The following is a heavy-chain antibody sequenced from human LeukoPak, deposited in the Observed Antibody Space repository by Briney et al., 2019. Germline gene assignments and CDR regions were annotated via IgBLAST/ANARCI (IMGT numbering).Heavy chain of an antibody. CDR1: GGSISSSSYY. CDR3: ASGVLRYSLGLPLPQVPVY. Sequence: SETLSLTCTVSGGSISSSSYYWGWIRQPPGKGLEWIGSIYYSGSTYYNPSLKSRVTISVDTSKNQFSLKLSSVTAADTAVYYCASGVLRYSLGLPLPQVPVYWGQGTLVTVSS. D-gene: IGHD3-9*01. V-gene: IGHV4-39*07. CDR2: IYYSGST. J-gene: IGHJ4*02.